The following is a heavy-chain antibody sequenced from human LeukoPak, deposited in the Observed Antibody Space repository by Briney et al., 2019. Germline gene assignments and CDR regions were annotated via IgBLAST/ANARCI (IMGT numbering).Heavy chain of an antibody. D-gene: IGHD3-10*01. CDR2: ISYDGSNK. CDR1: GFTFSSYG. V-gene: IGHV3-30*18. J-gene: IGHJ4*02. Sequence: GGSLRLSCAASGFTFSSYGMHWVRQAPGKGLEWVAVISYDGSNKYYADSVKGRFTISRDNAKNALYLQMNSLRAEDTAVYYCAKDLHYGSADYWGQGTLVTVSS. CDR3: AKDLHYGSADY.